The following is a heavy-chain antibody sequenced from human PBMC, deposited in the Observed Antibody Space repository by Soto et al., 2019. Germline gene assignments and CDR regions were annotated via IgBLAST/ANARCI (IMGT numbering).Heavy chain of an antibody. CDR1: GGSMSSNNYF. J-gene: IGHJ4*02. V-gene: IGHV4-39*07. CDR3: VRSEHWYFDY. CDR2: INHSGTT. Sequence: SETLSLTCAVSGGSMSSNNYFWAWFRQPPGKGLEYIAKINHSGTTNYNPSLKSRVTISVDTSKNQFSLKLSSVTAADTAVYYCVRSEHWYFDYWGQGTLVTVSS.